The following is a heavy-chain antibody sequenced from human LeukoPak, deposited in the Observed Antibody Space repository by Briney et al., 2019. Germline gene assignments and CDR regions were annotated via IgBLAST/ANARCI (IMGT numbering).Heavy chain of an antibody. D-gene: IGHD6-19*01. CDR2: ISYDGSNK. V-gene: IGHV3-30-3*01. Sequence: PGGSLRLSCAASGFTFSSYAMHWVRQAPGKGLEWVAVISYDGSNKYYADSVKGRFTISRDNSKNTLYLQMNSLRAEDTAVYYCARDPLDRSGWSSICDYWGQGTLVTVSS. CDR1: GFTFSSYA. CDR3: ARDPLDRSGWSSICDY. J-gene: IGHJ4*02.